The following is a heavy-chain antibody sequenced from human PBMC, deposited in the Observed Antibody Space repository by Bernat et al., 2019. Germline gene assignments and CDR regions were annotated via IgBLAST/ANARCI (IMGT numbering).Heavy chain of an antibody. J-gene: IGHJ4*02. D-gene: IGHD3-10*01. CDR3: ARGGGGARSLPSRDFDY. V-gene: IGHV1-46*03. CDR1: GYTFTSYY. CDR2: INPSGGST. Sequence: QVQLVQSGAEVKKPGASVKVSCKASGYTFTSYYMHWVRQAPGQGLEWMGIINPSGGSTSYAQKFQGRVTMTRDTSTSTVYMELSSLRSEDTAVDYCARGGGGARSLPSRDFDYGGQGTLVTVSS.